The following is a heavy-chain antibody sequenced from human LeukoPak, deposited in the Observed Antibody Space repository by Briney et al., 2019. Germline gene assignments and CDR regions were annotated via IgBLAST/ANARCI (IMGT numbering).Heavy chain of an antibody. V-gene: IGHV3-9*01. D-gene: IGHD3/OR15-3a*01. CDR3: AKVVTRSMWSGPTDY. CDR1: GFSLDEYA. CDR2: TSWNTGII. Sequence: LSGGSLRLSCAISGFSLDEYAVHWDRQAPGKGLEWVSGTSWNTGIIGYADSVKGRFTISRDSAKKSVYLEMNSLRSEDTALYYCAKVVTRSMWSGPTDYWGQGTLVIVSS. J-gene: IGHJ4*02.